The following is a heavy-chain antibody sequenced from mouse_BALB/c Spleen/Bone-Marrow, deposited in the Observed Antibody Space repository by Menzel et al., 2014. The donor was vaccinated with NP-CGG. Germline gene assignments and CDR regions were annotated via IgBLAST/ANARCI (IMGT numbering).Heavy chain of an antibody. Sequence: EVKLMESGGGFVQPGGSLKLSCAASGFAFSSYDMSWVRQTPGKRLEWVATISSGGSYTYYPDSVKGRFTISRDNARNTLYLQMSILRSEDTAFYYCARVLRVYAMDYWGQGTSVTVSS. V-gene: IGHV5-9*02. CDR3: ARVLRVYAMDY. J-gene: IGHJ4*01. D-gene: IGHD2-4*01. CDR2: ISSGGSYT. CDR1: GFAFSSYD.